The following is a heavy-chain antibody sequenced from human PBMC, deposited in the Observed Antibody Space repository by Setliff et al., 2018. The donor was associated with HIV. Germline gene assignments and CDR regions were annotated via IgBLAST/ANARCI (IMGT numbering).Heavy chain of an antibody. CDR1: GGSFSEYY. V-gene: IGHV4-34*01. CDR3: ARGATLLPGYSDRWEYFYMDV. J-gene: IGHJ6*03. CDR2: INHSGST. D-gene: IGHD5-12*01. Sequence: SETLSLTCAVYGGSFSEYYWSWIRQSPGKGLEWIGEINHSGSTHYNPPLKSRATISVDTSKNQFSLRLNSVTAADTAVYSCARGATLLPGYSDRWEYFYMDVWGKGTAVTVSS.